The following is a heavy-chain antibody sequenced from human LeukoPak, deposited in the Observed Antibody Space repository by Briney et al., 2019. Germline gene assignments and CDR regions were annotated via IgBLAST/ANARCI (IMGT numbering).Heavy chain of an antibody. CDR1: GFTFSSYS. D-gene: IGHD2-15*01. CDR2: ISSSSSYI. J-gene: IGHJ5*02. V-gene: IGHV3-21*01. Sequence: GGSLRLSCAASGFTFSSYSMNWVRQAPGKGLEWVSSISSSSSYIYYADSVKGRFTISRDNAKNSLYLQMNSLRAEDTAVYYCARDLADIVVVVADTENWFDPWGQGTLVTVSS. CDR3: ARDLADIVVVVADTENWFDP.